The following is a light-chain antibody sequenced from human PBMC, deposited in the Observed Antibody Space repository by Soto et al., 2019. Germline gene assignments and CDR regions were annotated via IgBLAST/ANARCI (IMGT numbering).Light chain of an antibody. Sequence: QSVLTQPASVSGSPGQSITISCTGTSSHVGGYNYVSWYQQHPGKAPKLMIYEVTNRPSGVSNRFSGSKSGNTASLTISGLQAEDEADYYCSSYTSSSTYVFGTGTKVTVL. CDR1: SSHVGGYNY. CDR3: SSYTSSSTYV. V-gene: IGLV2-14*01. J-gene: IGLJ1*01. CDR2: EVT.